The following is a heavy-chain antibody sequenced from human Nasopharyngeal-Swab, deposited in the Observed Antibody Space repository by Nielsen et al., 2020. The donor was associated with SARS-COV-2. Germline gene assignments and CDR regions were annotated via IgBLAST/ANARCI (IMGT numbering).Heavy chain of an antibody. CDR3: ARHFCGSYFGATFCTGGYYFDY. D-gene: IGHD1-26*01. CDR2: IYPGDSDT. V-gene: IGHV5-51*01. Sequence: AESLKISCKGSGYSFTSYWIGWVRQMPGKGLEWMGIIYPGDSDTRYSPSFQGQVTISADKSISTAYLQWSSLKASDTAMYYWARHFCGSYFGATFCTGGYYFDYWGQGTLVTVSS. J-gene: IGHJ4*02. CDR1: GYSFTSYW.